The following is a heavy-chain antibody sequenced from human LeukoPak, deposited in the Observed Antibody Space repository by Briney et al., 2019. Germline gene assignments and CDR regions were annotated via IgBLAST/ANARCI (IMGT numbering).Heavy chain of an antibody. CDR2: INGNSGDT. J-gene: IGHJ3*02. CDR1: GYTFTGYY. Sequence: ASVKVSCKASGYTFTGYYMHWVRQAPGQGLEWVGWINGNSGDTSYAQKFQGRATLTRDTSISTAYMELSRLGSDDTAVYYCASRSSRGYSDAFDIWGQGTMVTVSS. V-gene: IGHV1-2*02. D-gene: IGHD3-22*01. CDR3: ASRSSRGYSDAFDI.